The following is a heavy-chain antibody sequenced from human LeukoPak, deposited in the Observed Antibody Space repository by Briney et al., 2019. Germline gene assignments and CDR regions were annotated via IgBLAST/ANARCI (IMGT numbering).Heavy chain of an antibody. V-gene: IGHV3-30-3*01. CDR3: ARATYSSSWSDFDY. CDR1: GFAFSSYA. Sequence: PGGSLRLSCAASGFAFSSYAMHWVRQAPGKGLDWVAVISYDGSNKYYADSVKGRFTISRDNSKNTLYLQMNSLRAEDTAVYYCARATYSSSWSDFDYWGQGTLVTVSS. J-gene: IGHJ4*02. D-gene: IGHD6-13*01. CDR2: ISYDGSNK.